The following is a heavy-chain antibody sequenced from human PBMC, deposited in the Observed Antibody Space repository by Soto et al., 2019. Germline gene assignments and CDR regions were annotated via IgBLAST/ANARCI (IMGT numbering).Heavy chain of an antibody. CDR3: VRDRGYPDSFDV. CDR1: GFTFSSYG. Sequence: GGSLRLSCAASGFTFSSYGMHWVRQAPGKGLEWVAVISYDGSNKYYADSVKGRFTISRDNAKNTLYLQMDSLRAEDTALYFCVRDRGYPDSFDVWGRGTMVTVSS. V-gene: IGHV3-30*03. CDR2: ISYDGSNK. D-gene: IGHD1-1*01. J-gene: IGHJ3*01.